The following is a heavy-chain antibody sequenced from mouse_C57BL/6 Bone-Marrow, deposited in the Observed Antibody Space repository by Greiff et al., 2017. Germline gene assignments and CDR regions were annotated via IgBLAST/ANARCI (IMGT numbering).Heavy chain of an antibody. V-gene: IGHV5-15*01. Sequence: EVQGVESGGGLVQPGGSLKLSCAASGFTFSDYGMAWVRQAPRKGPEWVAFISNLAYSIYYADTVTGRFTISRENAKNTLYLEMSSLRSEDTAMYYCARQEITTVVAHWYFDVWGTGTTVTVSS. CDR2: ISNLAYSI. CDR1: GFTFSDYG. CDR3: ARQEITTVVAHWYFDV. J-gene: IGHJ1*03. D-gene: IGHD1-1*01.